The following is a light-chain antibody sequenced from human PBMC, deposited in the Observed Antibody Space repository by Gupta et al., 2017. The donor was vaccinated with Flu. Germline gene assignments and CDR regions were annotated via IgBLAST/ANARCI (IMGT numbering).Light chain of an antibody. CDR2: KAS. Sequence: RSTLSASVGDRVTITCRASQSISSWLAWYQQKPGKAPKVLIYKASSLQSGVPSRFSGSGSGTEFTLTISSLQPDDFATYYCQQYNSYSGTFGQGTKVEIK. V-gene: IGKV1-5*03. J-gene: IGKJ1*01. CDR3: QQYNSYSGT. CDR1: QSISSW.